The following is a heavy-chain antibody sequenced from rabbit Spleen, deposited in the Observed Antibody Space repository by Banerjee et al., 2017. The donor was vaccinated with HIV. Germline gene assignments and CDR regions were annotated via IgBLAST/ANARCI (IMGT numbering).Heavy chain of an antibody. J-gene: IGHJ6*01. CDR2: IDPVFGIT. V-gene: IGHV1S7*01. CDR3: ARDTGSSFSSYGMDL. CDR1: GFTLSSYY. D-gene: IGHD8-1*01. Sequence: HLKESGGGLVQPGGSLKLSCTASGFTLSSYYMNWVRQAPGKGLEWIGYIDPVFGITYYANWVNGRFSISSHNAQNTLFLRLTSLTVADTATYFCARDTGSSFSSYGMDLWGPGTLVTVS.